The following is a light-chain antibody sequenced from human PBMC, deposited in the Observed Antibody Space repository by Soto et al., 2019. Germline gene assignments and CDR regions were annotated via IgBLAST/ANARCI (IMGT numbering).Light chain of an antibody. CDR2: AAS. Sequence: EVVLTQSPGTVSLSPGERVTLSCRASQSVISNYLAWYQLRPGQAPRLLIYAASSRATGIPDRFSGSGSGTDFTLSISRLEPEDFAVYYCQQYGSSLTWTFGQGTKVE. V-gene: IGKV3-20*01. CDR3: QQYGSSLTWT. CDR1: QSVISNY. J-gene: IGKJ1*01.